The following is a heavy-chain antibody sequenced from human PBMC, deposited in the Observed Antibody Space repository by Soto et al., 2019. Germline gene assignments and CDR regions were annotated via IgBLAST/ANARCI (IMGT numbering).Heavy chain of an antibody. J-gene: IGHJ6*02. CDR2: INPKSGGT. CDR3: ARGIAAAGTVIYYYYGMDV. V-gene: IGHV1-2*04. D-gene: IGHD6-13*01. CDR1: GYSFTDYH. Sequence: ASVKVSCKASGYSFTDYHIHWVRQAPGQGLEWLGRINPKSGGTSTAQKFQGWVTMTTDTPISTASMELTRLTSDDTAVYYCARGIAAAGTVIYYYYGMDVWGQGTTVTVSS.